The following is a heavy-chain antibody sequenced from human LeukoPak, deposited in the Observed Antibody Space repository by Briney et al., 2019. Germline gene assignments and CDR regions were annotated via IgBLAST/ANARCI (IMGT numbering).Heavy chain of an antibody. V-gene: IGHV3-7*04. CDR3: ARDKAYNRFDL. Sequence: GGSLRLSCAASGFSFSSSWMTWVRQAPGKGLEWVANIKEDGTTKNYVDSLKGRFTISRDNAKNSLYLQMNSLRAEDTAVYYCARDKAYNRFDLWGQGTPVTVSS. CDR2: IKEDGTTK. J-gene: IGHJ5*02. CDR1: GFSFSSSW.